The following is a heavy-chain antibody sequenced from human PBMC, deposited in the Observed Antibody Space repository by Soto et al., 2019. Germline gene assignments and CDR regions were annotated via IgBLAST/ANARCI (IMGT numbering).Heavy chain of an antibody. J-gene: IGHJ4*02. CDR1: GYTFTSYG. D-gene: IGHD3-10*01. CDR3: ARQLKMGSSFEN. V-gene: IGHV1-18*01. CDR2: ISAYNGNT. Sequence: ASVKVSCKASGYTFTSYGISWVRQAPGQGLEWMGWISAYNGNTNYAQKLPGRGTMTTDTSTSTAYMELRSLRSDDTAVCYCARQLKMGSSFENWGQGTLVTATS.